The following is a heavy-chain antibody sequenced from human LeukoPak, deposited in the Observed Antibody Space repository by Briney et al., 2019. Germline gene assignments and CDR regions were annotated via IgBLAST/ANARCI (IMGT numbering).Heavy chain of an antibody. J-gene: IGHJ6*02. D-gene: IGHD4-11*01. CDR2: IYYSGST. CDR3: ARAVNPYYGMDV. V-gene: IGHV4-59*01. CDR1: GGSISSYY. Sequence: PSETLSLTCTVSGGSISSYYWSWIRQPPGKGLEWIGYIYYSGSTNYNPSLKSRVTISVDTSKNQFPLKLSSVTAADTAVYYCARAVNPYYGMDVWGQGTTVTVSS.